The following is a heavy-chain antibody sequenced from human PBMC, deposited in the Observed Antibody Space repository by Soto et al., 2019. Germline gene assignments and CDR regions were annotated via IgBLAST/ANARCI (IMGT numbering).Heavy chain of an antibody. J-gene: IGHJ3*02. CDR3: ARVERGTATTVVDACDI. V-gene: IGHV4-34*01. Sequence: QVQLQQWGAGLLKPSETLSLTCAVYGGFVSSGSYYWSWIRQPPGKGLEWIGEMSHRGGTHFNPSLKSRGTISVDTSKNQFSLKMSSVTAADTALYYCARVERGTATTVVDACDIWGPGTMVTVSS. CDR1: GGFVSSGSYY. CDR2: MSHRGGT. D-gene: IGHD1-1*01.